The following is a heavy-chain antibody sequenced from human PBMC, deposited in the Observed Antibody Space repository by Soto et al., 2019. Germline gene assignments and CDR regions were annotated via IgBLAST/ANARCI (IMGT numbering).Heavy chain of an antibody. CDR3: ASTEDFFDY. V-gene: IGHV4-31*03. CDR1: GVSLTSGTDY. J-gene: IGHJ4*02. CDR2: IFYSGST. Sequence: PSETLCLTCSVSGVSLTSGTDYWSWIRQHPGKGLEWIGYIFYSGSTDYNPSLKSRVNISVDTSKNQFSLKLSSVTAADTAVYYCASTEDFFDYWGQGTLVTVSS.